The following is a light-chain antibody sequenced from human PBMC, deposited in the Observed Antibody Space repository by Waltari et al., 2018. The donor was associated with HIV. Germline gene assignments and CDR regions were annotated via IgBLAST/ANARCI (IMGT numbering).Light chain of an antibody. J-gene: IGKJ1*01. CDR3: QQYYSTPLT. Sequence: DIVMTHSPDSLVVSLGGRATINCKYSQSVLYSSNNKNYLAWYQQKLGQPPNLLIYWASTRESGVPDRFSGSGSVTDFPLTISSLQAEDVAVYYCQQYYSTPLTFGQGTKVEIK. CDR2: WAS. V-gene: IGKV4-1*01. CDR1: QSVLYSSNNKNY.